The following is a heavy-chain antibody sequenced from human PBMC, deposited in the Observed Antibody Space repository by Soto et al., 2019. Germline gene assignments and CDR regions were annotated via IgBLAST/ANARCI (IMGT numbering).Heavy chain of an antibody. J-gene: IGHJ4*02. CDR1: GGTFDNYA. Sequence: VQLVQSGAEVKKPGSSVIVSCKASGGTFDNYAISWVRQAPGQGLEWMGGIIPIIGTPSYAQRIQGRVTFIADKSTRTAYMELSSLRSEDTAVYYCAREKHIVVLPVLSLAFWGQGTQVIVSS. CDR3: AREKHIVVLPVLSLAF. V-gene: IGHV1-69*06. D-gene: IGHD2-21*01. CDR2: IIPIIGTP.